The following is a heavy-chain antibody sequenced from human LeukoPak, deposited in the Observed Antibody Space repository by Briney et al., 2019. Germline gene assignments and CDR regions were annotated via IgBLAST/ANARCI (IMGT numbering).Heavy chain of an antibody. J-gene: IGHJ4*02. Sequence: GGSLRLSCAASGFTFSSYGMHWVRQAPGEGLEWVAFIRYDGSNKYYADSVKGRFTISRDNSKNTLYLQMNSLRAEDTAVYYCAKGEYYYDSSGYLFDYWGQGTLVTVSS. CDR2: IRYDGSNK. V-gene: IGHV3-30*02. CDR1: GFTFSSYG. CDR3: AKGEYYYDSSGYLFDY. D-gene: IGHD3-22*01.